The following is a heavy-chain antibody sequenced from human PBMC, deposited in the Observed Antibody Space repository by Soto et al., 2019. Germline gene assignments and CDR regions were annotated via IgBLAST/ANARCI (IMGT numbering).Heavy chain of an antibody. D-gene: IGHD6-13*01. J-gene: IGHJ4*02. CDR1: GGSISSNTYS. Sequence: QLQLQESGPGLVKPSETLSLTCTVSGGSISSNTYSWGWIRQPPGKGLEWIGTIYYSGTTYYNPSLKSRVTISVDTSKNRFSLKLNSVTAADTAVYYCARHSPSVHAWYPDYWGQGTLVTVSS. CDR2: IYYSGTT. CDR3: ARHSPSVHAWYPDY. V-gene: IGHV4-39*01.